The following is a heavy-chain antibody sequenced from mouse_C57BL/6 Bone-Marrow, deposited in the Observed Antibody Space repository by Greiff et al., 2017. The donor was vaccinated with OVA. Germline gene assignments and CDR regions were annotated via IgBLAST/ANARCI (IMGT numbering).Heavy chain of an antibody. CDR1: GYTFTSYW. Sequence: VQLQQPGAELVKPRASMKMSCKASGYTFTSYWITWVKQRPGQGLEWIGDIYPGSGSTNYNEKFKSKATLTVDTSSSTAYMQLSSLTSEDSAIYYCARFIGARNYWGQGTSVTVSS. V-gene: IGHV1-55*01. J-gene: IGHJ4*01. CDR3: ARFIGARNY. CDR2: IYPGSGST. D-gene: IGHD1-2*01.